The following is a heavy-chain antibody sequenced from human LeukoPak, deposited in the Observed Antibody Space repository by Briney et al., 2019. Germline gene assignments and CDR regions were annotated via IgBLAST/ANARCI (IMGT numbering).Heavy chain of an antibody. D-gene: IGHD2-15*01. CDR2: IFYSGST. V-gene: IGHV4-39*01. Sequence: NSSETLSLTCTVSGGSISTSNYYWGWLRQPPGKGLEWIGNIFYSGSTYYNPSLKSRVTISVDTSKNQFSLKLSSVTAADTAVYYCARLYCSGGSCNFDYWGQGTLVTVSS. J-gene: IGHJ4*02. CDR1: GGSISTSNYY. CDR3: ARLYCSGGSCNFDY.